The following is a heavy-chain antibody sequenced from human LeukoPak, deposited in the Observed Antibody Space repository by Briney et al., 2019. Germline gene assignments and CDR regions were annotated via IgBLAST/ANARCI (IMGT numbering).Heavy chain of an antibody. Sequence: ASAKVSCKASGYTFTSYGISWVRQAPGQGLEWMGWISAYNGNTNYAQKLQGRVTMTTDTSTSTAYMELRSLRSDDTAVYYCARNTVDTAMVRSYYYYGMDVWGQGTTVTVSS. V-gene: IGHV1-18*01. J-gene: IGHJ6*02. D-gene: IGHD5-18*01. CDR1: GYTFTSYG. CDR2: ISAYNGNT. CDR3: ARNTVDTAMVRSYYYYGMDV.